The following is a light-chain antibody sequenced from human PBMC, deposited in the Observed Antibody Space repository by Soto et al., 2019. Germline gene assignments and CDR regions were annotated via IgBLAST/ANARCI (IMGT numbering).Light chain of an antibody. CDR3: SSYTSSSTLVV. Sequence: QSALTQPASVSGSPGQSITISCTGTSSDVGGYNYASWYQQHPGKAPKLMIYDVSNRPSGVSNRFSGSKSGNTASLTISGRQAEDEAEYYCSSYTSSSTLVVFGGGTKLTVL. V-gene: IGLV2-14*01. J-gene: IGLJ2*01. CDR1: SSDVGGYNY. CDR2: DVS.